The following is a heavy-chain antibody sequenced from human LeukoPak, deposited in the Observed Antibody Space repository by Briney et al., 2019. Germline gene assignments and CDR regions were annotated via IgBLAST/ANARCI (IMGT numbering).Heavy chain of an antibody. CDR2: TSRSSGA. D-gene: IGHD2-2*03. Sequence: PGGSLRLSCVGSGFTFSAYDMQRVRQAPGKGLEWVSGTSRSSGAHYTDSVKGRFTISRDNSKDTLYLQMDSLRAEDTAVYYCAQGGYFAFDMWGQGTMVTVSS. V-gene: IGHV3-23*01. CDR1: GFTFSAYD. CDR3: AQGGYFAFDM. J-gene: IGHJ3*02.